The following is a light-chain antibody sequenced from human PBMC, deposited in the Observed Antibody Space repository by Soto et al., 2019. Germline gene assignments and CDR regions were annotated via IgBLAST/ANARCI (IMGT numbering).Light chain of an antibody. CDR2: GAS. V-gene: IGKV3-20*01. Sequence: EIVLTQSPGTLSLSPGERATLSCRASQSVSSSYLAWYQQKPGQAPRLLIYGASSRATGIPDRFSGSGSGTDFTLTIRRLEPEDFAVYYCQQYGSSLWTFRQGTKVEIK. CDR1: QSVSSSY. J-gene: IGKJ1*01. CDR3: QQYGSSLWT.